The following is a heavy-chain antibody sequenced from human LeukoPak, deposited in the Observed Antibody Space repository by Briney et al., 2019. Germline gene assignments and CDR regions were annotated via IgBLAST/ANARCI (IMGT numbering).Heavy chain of an antibody. CDR3: ARDEYYDYFDY. D-gene: IGHD3-22*01. Sequence: SETLSLTCAVYGGSFSGYYWSWIRQPPGKGLEWIGEINHSGSTNYNPSLKSRVTISVDTSKNQFSLKLSSVTAADTAVYYCARDEYYDYFDYWGQGTLVTVSS. V-gene: IGHV4-34*01. CDR1: GGSFSGYY. CDR2: INHSGST. J-gene: IGHJ4*02.